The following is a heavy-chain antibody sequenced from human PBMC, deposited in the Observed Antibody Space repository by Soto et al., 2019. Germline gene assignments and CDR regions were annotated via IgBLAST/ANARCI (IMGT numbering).Heavy chain of an antibody. CDR3: ARDRNTVTTPGFFDY. D-gene: IGHD4-17*01. CDR1: GFTFSSYS. V-gene: IGHV3-48*01. J-gene: IGHJ4*02. CDR2: ISSSSSTI. Sequence: GGSLRLSCAASGFTFSSYSMNWVRQAPGKGLEWVSYISSSSSTIYYADSVKGRFTISRDNAKNSLYLQMNSLRAEDTAVYYCARDRNTVTTPGFFDYWGQGTLVTVSS.